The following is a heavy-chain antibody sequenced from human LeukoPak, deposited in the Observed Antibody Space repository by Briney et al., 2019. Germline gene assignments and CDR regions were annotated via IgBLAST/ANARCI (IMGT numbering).Heavy chain of an antibody. CDR3: ARDGYSYGSFDY. V-gene: IGHV4-4*07. Sequence: SETLSLTCTVSGGSISSYYWSWIRQPAGKGLEWIGRIYTSGRTNYNPSLKSRVTMSVDTSKNQFFLKLSSVTAADTAVYYCARDGYSYGSFDYWGQGTLVTVSS. D-gene: IGHD5-18*01. CDR2: IYTSGRT. J-gene: IGHJ4*02. CDR1: GGSISSYY.